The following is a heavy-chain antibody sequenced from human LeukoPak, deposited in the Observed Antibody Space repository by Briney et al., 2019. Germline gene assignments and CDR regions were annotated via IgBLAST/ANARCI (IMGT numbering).Heavy chain of an antibody. Sequence: ASVKVSCKASGYTFTGYYMHWVRQAPGQGLEWMGWINPNSGGTNYAQKFQGRVTMTRDTSISTAYMELNRLRSDDTAVYYCARAPIGSGWFKGLYYFDYWGQGTLVTVSS. CDR3: ARAPIGSGWFKGLYYFDY. J-gene: IGHJ4*02. CDR1: GYTFTGYY. CDR2: INPNSGGT. V-gene: IGHV1-2*02. D-gene: IGHD6-19*01.